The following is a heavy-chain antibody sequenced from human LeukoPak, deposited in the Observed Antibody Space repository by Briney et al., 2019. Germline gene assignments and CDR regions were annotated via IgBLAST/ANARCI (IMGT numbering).Heavy chain of an antibody. V-gene: IGHV1-2*02. D-gene: IGHD3-9*01. Sequence: ASVKVSCKASEYTFTGYYMHWVRQAPGQGLEWMGWINPNSGGTNYAQKFQGRVTMTRDTSISTAYMELSRLRSDDTAVYYCATSYTSVDILTGYYLDYWGQGTLVTVSS. CDR3: ATSYTSVDILTGYYLDY. CDR2: INPNSGGT. CDR1: EYTFTGYY. J-gene: IGHJ4*02.